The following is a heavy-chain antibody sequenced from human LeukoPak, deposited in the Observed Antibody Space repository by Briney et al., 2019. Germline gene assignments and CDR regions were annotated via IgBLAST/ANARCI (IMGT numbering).Heavy chain of an antibody. D-gene: IGHD6-19*01. CDR2: LSGSGITT. CDR1: GFTFSNSA. V-gene: IGHV3-23*01. Sequence: PGGSLRLSCAASGFTFSNSAMSWVRQAPGKGLEWVSTLSGSGITTYYADSVKGRFTISRDNSKNTLYLQMNSLRAEDTAVYYCAKGIYSGGWSYFDYWGHGTLVTVSP. J-gene: IGHJ4*01. CDR3: AKGIYSGGWSYFDY.